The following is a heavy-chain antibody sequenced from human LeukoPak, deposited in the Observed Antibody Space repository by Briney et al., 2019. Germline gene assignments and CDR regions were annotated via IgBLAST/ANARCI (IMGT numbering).Heavy chain of an antibody. CDR2: IYYSGST. Sequence: SETLSLTCTVSGGSISSYYWSWIRQPPGKGLEWLGYIYYSGSTNYNPSLKSRVTISVDTSKNQFSLKLSSVTAADAAVYYCARRSIKGVWGSYRYAFDIWGQGTMVTVSS. CDR1: GGSISSYY. V-gene: IGHV4-59*08. CDR3: ARRSIKGVWGSYRYAFDI. J-gene: IGHJ3*02. D-gene: IGHD3-16*02.